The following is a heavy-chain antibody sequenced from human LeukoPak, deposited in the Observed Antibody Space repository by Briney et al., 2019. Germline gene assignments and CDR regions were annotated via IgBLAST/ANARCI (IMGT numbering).Heavy chain of an antibody. D-gene: IGHD4-17*01. J-gene: IGHJ4*02. CDR3: AKERADYGAASLFDY. Sequence: AGGSLRLSCAASGFTFDDYAMHWVRQAPGKGLEWVSGISWNSGSIGYADSVKGRFTISRDNAKNSLYLQMNSLRAEDTALYYCAKERADYGAASLFDYWGQGTLVTVSS. CDR1: GFTFDDYA. CDR2: ISWNSGSI. V-gene: IGHV3-9*01.